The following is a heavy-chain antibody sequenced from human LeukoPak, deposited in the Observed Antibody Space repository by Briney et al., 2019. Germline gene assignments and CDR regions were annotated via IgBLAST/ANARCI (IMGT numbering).Heavy chain of an antibody. CDR1: GYTFTSYA. CDR2: INAGNGNT. D-gene: IGHD5-24*01. Sequence: EASVKVSCKASGYTFTSYAMHWVRQAPGQRLEWMGWINAGNGNTKYSQKFQGRVTITRDTSASTAYMELSSLRSEDTAVYYCARESGRWLQYKFDYWGRGTLVTVSS. V-gene: IGHV1-3*01. J-gene: IGHJ4*02. CDR3: ARESGRWLQYKFDY.